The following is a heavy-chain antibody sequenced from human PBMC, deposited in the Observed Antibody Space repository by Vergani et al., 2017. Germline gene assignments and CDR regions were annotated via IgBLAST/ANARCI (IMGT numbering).Heavy chain of an antibody. V-gene: IGHV3-7*03. CDR3: ARAPKYSGSYLPYFDY. J-gene: IGHJ4*02. D-gene: IGHD1-26*01. CDR1: GFTFSSYW. Sequence: EVQLVESGGGLVQPGGSLRLSCAASGFTFSSYWMSWVRQAPGKGLEWVANIKQDGSEKYYVDSVKGRFTISRDNAKNSLYLQMNSLRAEDTAVYYCARAPKYSGSYLPYFDYWGQGTLVTVSS. CDR2: IKQDGSEK.